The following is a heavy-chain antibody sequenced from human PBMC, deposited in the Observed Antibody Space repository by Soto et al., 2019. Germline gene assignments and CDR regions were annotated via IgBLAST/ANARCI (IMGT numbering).Heavy chain of an antibody. CDR3: ARVKYYDSSGYYSRALYFDY. D-gene: IGHD3-22*01. V-gene: IGHV1-69*13. CDR2: IIPIFGTA. J-gene: IGHJ4*02. CDR1: GGTFSSYA. Sequence: SVKVSCKASGGTFSSYAISWVRQAPGQGLEWMGGIIPIFGTANYAQKFQGRVTITADESTSTAYMELSSLRSEDTAVYYCARVKYYDSSGYYSRALYFDYWGQGTLVTVSS.